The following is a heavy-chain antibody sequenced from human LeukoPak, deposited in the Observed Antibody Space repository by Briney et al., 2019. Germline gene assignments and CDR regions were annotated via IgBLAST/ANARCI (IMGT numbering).Heavy chain of an antibody. D-gene: IGHD3-10*01. CDR2: IYYSGNT. CDR1: GGSISGYY. V-gene: IGHV4-59*01. Sequence: SETLSLTCTVSGGSISGYYWNWIRQPPGKGLEWIGYIYYSGNTNYNPSLKSRVTISLDTSKNQFSLKLSSVTAADTAVYFCVSYYGSGTNAHYYYMDVWGKGTTVTISS. J-gene: IGHJ6*03. CDR3: VSYYGSGTNAHYYYMDV.